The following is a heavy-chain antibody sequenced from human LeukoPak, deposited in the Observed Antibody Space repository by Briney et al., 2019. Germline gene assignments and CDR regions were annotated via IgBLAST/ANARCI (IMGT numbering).Heavy chain of an antibody. J-gene: IGHJ3*02. CDR3: AKEYAIFGVVMNAFDI. D-gene: IGHD3-3*01. Sequence: AGGSLRLSCAASGFTFSSYSMSWVRQAPGKGLEWVSAISGSGGSTYYADSVKGRFTISRDNSKNTLYLQMNSLRAEDTAVYYCAKEYAIFGVVMNAFDIWGQGTMVTVSS. CDR2: ISGSGGST. V-gene: IGHV3-23*01. CDR1: GFTFSSYS.